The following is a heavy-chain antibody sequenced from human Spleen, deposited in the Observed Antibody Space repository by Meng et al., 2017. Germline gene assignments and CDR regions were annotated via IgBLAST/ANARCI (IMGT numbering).Heavy chain of an antibody. CDR2: TRNKANSYTT. J-gene: IGHJ5*02. D-gene: IGHD3-3*02. V-gene: IGHV3-72*01. Sequence: EVELVESGGGLVQPGGSLRLSCAASGFTFSDHYMDWVRQAPGKGLEWVGRTRNKANSYTTEYAASVKGRFTISRDDSKNSLYLQMNSLKTEDTAVYYCVVISPWALPWGQGTLVTVSS. CDR1: GFTFSDHY. CDR3: VVISPWALP.